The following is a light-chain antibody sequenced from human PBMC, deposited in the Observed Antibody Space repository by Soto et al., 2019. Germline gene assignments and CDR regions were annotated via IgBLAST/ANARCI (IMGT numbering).Light chain of an antibody. CDR1: QSVSSSY. Sequence: EIVLTQSPGTLSLSPGERATLSCRASQSVSSSYLAWYQQKPGQAPRLLIYGASSRATGIPDRFSGSGSGTDFTLTISRLEPEDFAVYYGQQDGSSPPYTFGQGTKLEIK. V-gene: IGKV3-20*01. J-gene: IGKJ2*01. CDR2: GAS. CDR3: QQDGSSPPYT.